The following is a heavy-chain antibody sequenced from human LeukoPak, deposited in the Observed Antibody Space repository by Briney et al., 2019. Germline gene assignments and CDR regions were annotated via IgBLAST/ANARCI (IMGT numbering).Heavy chain of an antibody. CDR1: GGTFSSYA. J-gene: IGHJ4*02. Sequence: SVKVSCKASGGTFSSYAISWVRQAPGQGLEWMGRITPIFGTANYAQKFQGRVTITTDESTSTAYMELSSLRSEDTAVYYCARDRDYGDYVDYYFDYWGQGTLVTVSS. V-gene: IGHV1-69*05. CDR2: ITPIFGTA. D-gene: IGHD4-17*01. CDR3: ARDRDYGDYVDYYFDY.